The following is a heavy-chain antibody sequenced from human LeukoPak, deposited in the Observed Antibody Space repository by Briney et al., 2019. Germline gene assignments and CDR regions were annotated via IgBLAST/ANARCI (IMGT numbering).Heavy chain of an antibody. CDR1: GFTLSTYV. CDR3: ARGDYEVY. CDR2: ISYDGDNT. V-gene: IGHV3-30*01. J-gene: IGHJ4*02. D-gene: IGHD4-17*01. Sequence: GGSLGLSCAASGFTLSTYVMHWVRQAPGKGLEWVAYISYDGDNTYYADSVKGRFTISRDNSKNTLYLLVNSLRVEDTAVYYCARGDYEVYWGQGTLVTVSS.